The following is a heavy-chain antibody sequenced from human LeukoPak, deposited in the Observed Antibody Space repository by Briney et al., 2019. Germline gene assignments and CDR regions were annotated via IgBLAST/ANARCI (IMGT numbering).Heavy chain of an antibody. J-gene: IGHJ5*02. D-gene: IGHD6-19*01. CDR1: GFTFDDYG. Sequence: PGGSLRLSCAASGFTFDDYGMSWVRQAPGKGLEWVSGINWNGGSTGYADSVKGRFTISRDNARNSLYLQMNSLRAEDTAVYYCARDNSEGQWLVGNWFDPWGQGTLVTVSS. CDR3: ARDNSEGQWLVGNWFDP. CDR2: INWNGGST. V-gene: IGHV3-20*04.